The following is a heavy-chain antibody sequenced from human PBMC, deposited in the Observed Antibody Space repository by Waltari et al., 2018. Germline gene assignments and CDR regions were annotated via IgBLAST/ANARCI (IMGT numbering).Heavy chain of an antibody. CDR1: GLTFRSYA. CDR2: ISGSGGST. Sequence: EVQLLESGGGLVQPGGSLRLSCAAPGLTFRSYAMSWVRQAPGQGLEWVSAISGSGGSTYYADSVKGRFTISRDNSKNTLYLQMNSLRAEDTAVYYCAKAGYSSSWYGYYYYYMDVWGKGTTVTVSS. D-gene: IGHD6-13*01. J-gene: IGHJ6*03. CDR3: AKAGYSSSWYGYYYYYMDV. V-gene: IGHV3-23*01.